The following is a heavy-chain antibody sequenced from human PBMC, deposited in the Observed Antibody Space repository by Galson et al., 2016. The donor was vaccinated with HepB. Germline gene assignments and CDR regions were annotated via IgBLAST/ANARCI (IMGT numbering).Heavy chain of an antibody. CDR2: IGHSGNT. CDR1: GESFSGYY. Sequence: SETLSLTCAVYGESFSGYYWTWIRQPPGKGLEWIGDIGHSGNTHYNPSLKSRVTLSVDTPNNQFSLRLSSVTAADTAVYYCARRRQLPPKYPRRPQYFDYWSQGTLVTVSS. J-gene: IGHJ4*02. D-gene: IGHD6-6*01. CDR3: ARRRQLPPKYPRRPQYFDY. V-gene: IGHV4-34*01.